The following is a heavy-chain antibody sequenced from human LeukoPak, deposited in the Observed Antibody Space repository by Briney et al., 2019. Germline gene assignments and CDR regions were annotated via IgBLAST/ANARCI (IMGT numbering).Heavy chain of an antibody. CDR1: GGSISSSSYY. CDR2: IYYSGST. CDR3: ARVGAMEASDY. J-gene: IGHJ4*02. Sequence: PSETLSLTCTVSGGSISSSSYYWGWIRQPPGKGLEWIGSIYYSGSTYYNPSLKSRVTISVDTSKNQFSLKLSSVTAADTAVYYCARVGAMEASDYWGQGTLVTVSS. D-gene: IGHD1-26*01. V-gene: IGHV4-39*07.